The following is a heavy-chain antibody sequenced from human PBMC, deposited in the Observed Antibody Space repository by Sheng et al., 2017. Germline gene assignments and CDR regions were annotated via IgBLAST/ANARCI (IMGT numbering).Heavy chain of an antibody. CDR1: GFTFSDYY. V-gene: IGHV3-11*01. Sequence: PGGSLRLSCAASGFTFSDYYMSWIRQAPGKGLEWVSYISSSGSTIYYADSVKGRFTISRDNAKNSLYLQMNSLRAEDTAVYYCARVVDTAMVTLDYWGQGTLVTVSS. J-gene: IGHJ4*02. D-gene: IGHD5-18*01. CDR2: ISSSGSTI. CDR3: ARVVDTAMVTLDY.